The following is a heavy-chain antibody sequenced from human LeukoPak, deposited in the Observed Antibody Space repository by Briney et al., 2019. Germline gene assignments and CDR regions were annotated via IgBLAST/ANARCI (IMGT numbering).Heavy chain of an antibody. CDR3: ARDKEGYYDILTGYWEEDY. V-gene: IGHV3-23*01. Sequence: PGGSLRLSCAASGFTFSNYDISWVRQAPGKGLEWVSAISASGGSTYYADSVKGRFTISRDNSKNSLYLQMNSLRAEDTAVYYCARDKEGYYDILTGYWEEDYWGQGTLVTVSS. D-gene: IGHD3-9*01. CDR1: GFTFSNYD. CDR2: ISASGGST. J-gene: IGHJ4*02.